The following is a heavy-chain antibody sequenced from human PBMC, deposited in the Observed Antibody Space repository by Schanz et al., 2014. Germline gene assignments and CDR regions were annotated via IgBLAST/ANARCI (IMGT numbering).Heavy chain of an antibody. CDR1: GGTFSTYT. Sequence: QVQLAQSGAEVKKPGSSVKVSCTASGGTFSTYTISWVRPAPGQGLEWMGRIIPVLAIADYAQKFRGRVTITADKSTSTASMELSSLRSEDTAVYYCARCPSQRYSYGHNIGAYYYGMDVWGQGTTVTVS. CDR2: IIPVLAIA. D-gene: IGHD5-18*01. V-gene: IGHV1-69*02. J-gene: IGHJ6*02. CDR3: ARCPSQRYSYGHNIGAYYYGMDV.